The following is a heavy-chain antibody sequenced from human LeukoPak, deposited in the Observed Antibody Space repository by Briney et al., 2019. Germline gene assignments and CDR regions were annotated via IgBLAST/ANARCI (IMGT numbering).Heavy chain of an antibody. CDR3: TKGQRSVVVSVIES. Sequence: PGGSLRLSCAASGFTFSTYWMTWVRQAPGKGLEWVANIKQDGSEKYFVDSVKGRFSISRDNAKNSLYLQMNSLRAEDTAVYYCTKGQRSVVVSVIESWGQGTPVTVSS. D-gene: IGHD2-21*01. CDR2: IKQDGSEK. V-gene: IGHV3-7*01. CDR1: GFTFSTYW. J-gene: IGHJ4*02.